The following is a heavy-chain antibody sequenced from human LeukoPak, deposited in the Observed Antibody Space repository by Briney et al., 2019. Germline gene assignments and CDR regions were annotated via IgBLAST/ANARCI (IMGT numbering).Heavy chain of an antibody. Sequence: GGSLRLSCAASGFTFSSYGMHWVRQAPGKGLEWVAVILSDGSKEFYTDSVKGRFTISRDNSKNTLYLQMNSLRAEDTAVYYWARELGYSYGYYFDYWGQGTLVTVSS. J-gene: IGHJ4*02. CDR3: ARELGYSYGYYFDY. CDR1: GFTFSSYG. CDR2: ILSDGSKE. D-gene: IGHD5-18*01. V-gene: IGHV3-33*01.